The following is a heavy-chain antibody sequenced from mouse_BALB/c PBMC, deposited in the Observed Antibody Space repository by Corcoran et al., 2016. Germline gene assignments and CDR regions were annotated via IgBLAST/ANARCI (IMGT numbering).Heavy chain of an antibody. CDR1: GYTFTNYG. D-gene: IGHD4-1*01. CDR2: INTYTGEP. J-gene: IGHJ4*01. CDR3: ARSANCYAMDY. Sequence: QIWLVQSGPQMKKPGETVRISRMASGYTFTNYGMNWVKQAPGKGLKWRGWINTYTGEPTYADDFKVRFAFSLETTASTAYLQINNLTNEDTATYFCARSANCYAMDYWGQGTSVTVSS. V-gene: IGHV9-3-1*01.